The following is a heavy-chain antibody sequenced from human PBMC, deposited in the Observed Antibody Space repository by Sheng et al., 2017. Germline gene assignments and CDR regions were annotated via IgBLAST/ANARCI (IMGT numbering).Heavy chain of an antibody. J-gene: IGHJ3*02. V-gene: IGHV4-59*01. Sequence: QVQLQESGPGLVKPSETLSLTCTVSGGSISSYYWSWIRQPPGKGLEWIGYIYYSGSTNYNPSLKSRVTISVDTSKNQFSLKLSSVTAADTAVYYCARGVFGESAELLDAFDIWGQGTMVTVSS. CDR1: GGSISSYY. D-gene: IGHD3-10*02. CDR2: IYYSGST. CDR3: ARGVFGESAELLDAFDI.